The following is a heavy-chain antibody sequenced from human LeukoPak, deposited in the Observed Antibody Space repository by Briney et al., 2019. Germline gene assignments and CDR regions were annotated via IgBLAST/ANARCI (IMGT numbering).Heavy chain of an antibody. D-gene: IGHD3-10*01. CDR1: GGSISSSSYH. J-gene: IGHJ4*02. V-gene: IGHV4-39*07. CDR2: IYYSGST. Sequence: ASETLSLTCTVSGGSISSSSYHWGWIRQPPGTGLEWIASIYYSGSTYYNPSLKSRVTISVDTSKNQFSLKLSSVTAADTAVYYCARRGGNLRYYGSGSHQRYYFDYWGQGTLVTVSS. CDR3: ARRGGNLRYYGSGSHQRYYFDY.